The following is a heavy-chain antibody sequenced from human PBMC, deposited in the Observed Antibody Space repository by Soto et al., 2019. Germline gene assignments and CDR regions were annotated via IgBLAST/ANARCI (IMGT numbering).Heavy chain of an antibody. V-gene: IGHV3-30*18. CDR3: AKQFGTGWYYFDH. D-gene: IGHD6-19*01. CDR2: ISYDGTNK. J-gene: IGHJ4*02. Sequence: QVKLVQSGGGEVQPGRSLRLSCAASGFTFSTYGMHWVRQAPGKGLGWVALISYDGTNKYYGDSVKGRFTISRDNSKNTVYLQMNSLRAEDTAVYYCAKQFGTGWYYFDHWGQGTLVTVSS. CDR1: GFTFSTYG.